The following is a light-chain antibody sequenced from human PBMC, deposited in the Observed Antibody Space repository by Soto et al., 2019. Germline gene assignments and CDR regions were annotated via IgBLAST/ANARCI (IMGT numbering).Light chain of an antibody. V-gene: IGKV1-5*03. Sequence: DFQMTQSPSTLSASVGDRVTITCRASRSLSGWLAWYQQKPGKAPKLLIYKVSSLESGVPSRFSGSGSGTELTLTISSLQPDDSATYYCQQYYGAWTFGQGTKVEIK. CDR1: RSLSGW. CDR3: QQYYGAWT. CDR2: KVS. J-gene: IGKJ1*01.